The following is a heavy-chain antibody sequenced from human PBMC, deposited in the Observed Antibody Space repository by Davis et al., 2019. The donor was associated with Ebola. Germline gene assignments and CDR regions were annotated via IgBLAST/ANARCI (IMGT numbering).Heavy chain of an antibody. CDR3: ATRGLVVVAATPYYYGLDV. V-gene: IGHV1-69*06. D-gene: IGHD2-15*01. CDR1: GGSFSSYA. J-gene: IGHJ6*02. Sequence: AASVKVSCKASGGSFSSYAISWVRQAPGQGPEWMGGIIPIYGTPNYAQRFQGRVTITADKSTSTAYMELSSLRSEDTAVYYCATRGLVVVAATPYYYGLDVWGQGTTVTVSS. CDR2: IIPIYGTP.